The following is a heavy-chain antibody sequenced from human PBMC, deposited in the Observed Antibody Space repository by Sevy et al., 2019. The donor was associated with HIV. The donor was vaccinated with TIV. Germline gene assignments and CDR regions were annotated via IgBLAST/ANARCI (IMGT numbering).Heavy chain of an antibody. D-gene: IGHD2-8*02. Sequence: GGSPRLSCAASGFTFSYAWMSWVRQAPGKGLEWIGRIKAKADGGTIEYAAPVKGRFTISRDDSKNTLYLQMNSLKTEDTAVYYCNTDPIILLLVTNGLDVWGQGTTVTVSS. V-gene: IGHV3-15*01. CDR1: GFTFSYAW. CDR2: IKAKADGGTI. CDR3: NTDPIILLLVTNGLDV. J-gene: IGHJ6*02.